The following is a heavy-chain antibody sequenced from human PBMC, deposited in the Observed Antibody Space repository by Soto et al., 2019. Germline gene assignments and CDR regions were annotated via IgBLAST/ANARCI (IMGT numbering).Heavy chain of an antibody. V-gene: IGHV3-7*01. D-gene: IGHD5-18*01. CDR3: ARDHRVGYSYGFSTWFDP. Sequence: HPGGSLRLSCAASGFTFSSYWMSWVRPAPGKGLEWVANIKQDGSEKYYVDSVKGRFTISRDNAKNSLYLQMNSLRAEDTAVYYCARDHRVGYSYGFSTWFDPWGQGTLVTVSS. J-gene: IGHJ5*02. CDR2: IKQDGSEK. CDR1: GFTFSSYW.